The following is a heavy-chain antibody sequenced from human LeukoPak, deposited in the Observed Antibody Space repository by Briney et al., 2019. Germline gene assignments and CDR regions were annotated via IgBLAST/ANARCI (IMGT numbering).Heavy chain of an antibody. CDR1: GYSFATHW. V-gene: IGHV5-51*04. Sequence: GESLKISCRGSGYSFATHWIGWGRQLPGKGLEWMGIIYPGDSDIRYSPSFQGQVTISADKPISTAYLQWSSLKASDTAMYYCAIRYSGSYNDYWGQGTLVTVSS. CDR3: AIRYSGSYNDY. J-gene: IGHJ4*02. D-gene: IGHD1-26*01. CDR2: IYPGDSDI.